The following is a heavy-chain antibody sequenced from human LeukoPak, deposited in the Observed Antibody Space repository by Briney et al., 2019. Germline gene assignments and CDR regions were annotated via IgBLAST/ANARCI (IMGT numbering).Heavy chain of an antibody. CDR3: ARVTCSSTSCLFDY. V-gene: IGHV4-61*02. CDR1: GGFISSGNYF. CDR2: IYTSGST. J-gene: IGHJ4*02. Sequence: SQTLSLTCTVSGGFISSGNYFWSWIPQHAGKGLEWIGRIYTSGSTNYNPSLKSRVTISVDTSKNQFSLKLSSVTAADTPVYYCARVTCSSTSCLFDYWGQRTLVTVSS. D-gene: IGHD2-2*01.